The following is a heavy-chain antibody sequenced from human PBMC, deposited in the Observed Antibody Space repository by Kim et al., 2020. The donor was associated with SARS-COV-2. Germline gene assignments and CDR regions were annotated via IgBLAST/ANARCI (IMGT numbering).Heavy chain of an antibody. J-gene: IGHJ6*03. CDR2: IIPIFGTA. V-gene: IGHV1-69*13. Sequence: SVKVSCKASGGTFSSYAISWVRQAPGQGLEWMGGIIPIFGTANYAQKFQGRVTITADESTSTAYMELSSLRSEDTAVYYCAGLWFRELFPGYYYMDVWCKGTTVTVS. D-gene: IGHD3-10*01. CDR3: AGLWFRELFPGYYYMDV. CDR1: GGTFSSYA.